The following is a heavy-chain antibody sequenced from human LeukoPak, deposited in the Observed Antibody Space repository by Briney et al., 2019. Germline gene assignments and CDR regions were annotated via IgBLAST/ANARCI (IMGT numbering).Heavy chain of an antibody. Sequence: GGSLRLSCAASGFTFSSYSMNWVRQAPGKGLEWVSSISSSSSYIYYADSVKGRFTISRDNAKNSLYLQMNSLRAEDTAVYYCASWNYYDSSGYSPRDYWGQGTLVNVSS. J-gene: IGHJ4*02. D-gene: IGHD3-22*01. CDR3: ASWNYYDSSGYSPRDY. V-gene: IGHV3-21*01. CDR2: ISSSSSYI. CDR1: GFTFSSYS.